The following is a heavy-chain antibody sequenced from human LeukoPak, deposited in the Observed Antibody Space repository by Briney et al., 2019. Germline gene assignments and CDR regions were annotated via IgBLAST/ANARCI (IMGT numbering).Heavy chain of an antibody. CDR1: GGSISSSSYY. D-gene: IGHD2-21*02. V-gene: IGHV4-39*07. Sequence: SETLSLTCTVSGGSISSSSYYWGWIRQPPGKGLEWIGSIYYSGSTYFNPSLKSRVTISVDTSKNQFSLKLSSVTAADTAVYYCARGPPYIVVVTAIGFFDYWGQGTLVTVSS. CDR2: IYYSGST. J-gene: IGHJ4*02. CDR3: ARGPPYIVVVTAIGFFDY.